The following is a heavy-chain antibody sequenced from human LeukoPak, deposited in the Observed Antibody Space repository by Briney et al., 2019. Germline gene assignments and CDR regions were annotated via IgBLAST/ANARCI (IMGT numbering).Heavy chain of an antibody. CDR2: IRYDVINK. V-gene: IGHV3-30*02. CDR3: AKDRRTGLAALIVVVVAATPPDY. Sequence: PGPSLTPFRAAAGSTFSSSGMHWASHEARNWLGWVAFIRYDVINKYYADSVKGRFTISRDNSKNTLYLQMNSLRAEDTAVYYCAKDRRTGLAALIVVVVAATPPDYWGQGTLVTVSS. CDR1: GSTFSSSG. J-gene: IGHJ4*02. D-gene: IGHD2-15*01.